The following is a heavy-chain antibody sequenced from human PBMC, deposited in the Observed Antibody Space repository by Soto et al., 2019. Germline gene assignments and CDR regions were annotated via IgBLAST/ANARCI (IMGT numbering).Heavy chain of an antibody. CDR2: INHSGST. D-gene: IGHD3-10*01. CDR3: ARGSLLWYVELSRLGDHYYDMDV. V-gene: IGHV4-34*01. CDR1: GGSFSGYY. Sequence: QVQLQQWGAGLLKPSETLSLTCAVYGGSFSGYYWSWIRQPPGTGLGWVGEINHSGSTNYNPSLKSRVTISVDTSKYQSTLKLSSVPTADTAVHYGARGSLLWYVELSRLGDHYYDMDVWGKGTTVTGSS. J-gene: IGHJ6*03.